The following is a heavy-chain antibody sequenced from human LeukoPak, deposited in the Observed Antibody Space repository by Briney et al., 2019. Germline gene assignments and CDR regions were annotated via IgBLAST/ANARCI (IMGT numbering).Heavy chain of an antibody. CDR2: IFYSGST. J-gene: IGHJ4*02. Sequence: PSETLALTCTVSGGSISSYYWNWIRQTPGKGPEWVGYIFYSGSTNYNPSLKSRVTISLDTSKNQFSLQLRSVTAADTAVYYCARGIGFGGHYDYWGQGTLVTVSS. D-gene: IGHD3-10*01. CDR1: GGSISSYY. V-gene: IGHV4-59*01. CDR3: ARGIGFGGHYDY.